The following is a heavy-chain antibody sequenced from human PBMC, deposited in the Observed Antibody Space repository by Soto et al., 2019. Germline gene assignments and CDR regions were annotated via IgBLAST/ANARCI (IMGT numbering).Heavy chain of an antibody. CDR3: ARVGFWSGYYPFDY. J-gene: IGHJ4*02. Sequence: PSETLSLTCIVSGGSISSGGYYWSWIRQHPGKGLEWIGYIYYSGSTYYNPSLKSRVTISVDTSKNQFSLKLSSVTAADTAVYYCARVGFWSGYYPFDYWGQGTLVTVSS. D-gene: IGHD3-3*01. CDR1: GGSISSGGYY. V-gene: IGHV4-31*03. CDR2: IYYSGST.